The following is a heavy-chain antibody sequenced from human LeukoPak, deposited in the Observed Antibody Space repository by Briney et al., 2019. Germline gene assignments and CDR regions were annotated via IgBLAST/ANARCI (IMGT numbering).Heavy chain of an antibody. CDR1: GGSFSGYY. CDR2: INHSGST. D-gene: IGHD3-16*01. Sequence: SETLSLTCAVYGGSFSGYYWSWIRQPPGKGLEWIGEINHSGSTNYNPSLKSRVTISVDTSKNHFSLKMTSVTAADTAVYYCARIYDEYDDFGWFDPWGQGTLVTVSS. J-gene: IGHJ5*02. V-gene: IGHV4-34*01. CDR3: ARIYDEYDDFGWFDP.